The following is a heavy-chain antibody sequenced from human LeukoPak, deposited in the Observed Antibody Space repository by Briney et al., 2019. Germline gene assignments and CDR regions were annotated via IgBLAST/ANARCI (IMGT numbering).Heavy chain of an antibody. D-gene: IGHD4-23*01. Sequence: SETLSLTCAFSRYSISSGYYWGWVRQSPGKGLEWIGNTYHSGTSYYNPSLKSRVTISVDTSKNQFSLTLSSVTAADTALYYCARKYGSNAGYFDYWGQGALVTVSS. J-gene: IGHJ4*02. V-gene: IGHV4-38-2*01. CDR2: TYHSGTS. CDR3: ARKYGSNAGYFDY. CDR1: RYSISSGYY.